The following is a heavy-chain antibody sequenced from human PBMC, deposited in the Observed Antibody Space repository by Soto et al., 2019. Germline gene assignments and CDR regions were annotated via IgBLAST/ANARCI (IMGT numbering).Heavy chain of an antibody. CDR2: IFSNDEK. V-gene: IGHV2-26*01. Sequence: SGPTLVNPTETLTLTCTVSGFSLSNARMGVSWIRQPPGKALEWLAHIFSNDEKSYSTSLKSRLTISKDTSKSQVVLTMTNMDPVDTAKFYCARIQKRFSSPLDYWGKGTLVTVPS. CDR1: GFSLSNARMG. D-gene: IGHD6-13*01. CDR3: ARIQKRFSSPLDY. J-gene: IGHJ4*02.